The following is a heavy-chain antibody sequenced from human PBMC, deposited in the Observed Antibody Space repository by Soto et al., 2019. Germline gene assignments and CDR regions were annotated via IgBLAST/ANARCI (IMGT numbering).Heavy chain of an antibody. CDR2: IIPIFGTA. J-gene: IGHJ3*02. CDR1: GGTFSSYA. Sequence: SVKVSCKASGGTFSSYAISWVRQAPGQGLEWMGGIIPIFGTANYAQKFQGRVTITADKSTSTAYMELSSLRSEDTAVYYCASPSMVPGKAFDIWGQGTMVTVSS. CDR3: ASPSMVPGKAFDI. V-gene: IGHV1-69*06. D-gene: IGHD3-10*01.